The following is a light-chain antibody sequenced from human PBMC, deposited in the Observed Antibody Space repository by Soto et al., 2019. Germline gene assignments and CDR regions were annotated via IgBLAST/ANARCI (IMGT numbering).Light chain of an antibody. CDR2: DAS. V-gene: IGKV3-11*01. CDR1: QSVSSY. Sequence: EIVLTQSPATLSLSRLGRGALACMASQSVSSYLAWYQQKPGQAPRLLIYDASNRATGIPVRFSGSGSGTDFTLTISSLEPEDFAVYYCQQHSNWPLTFGGGTKVDIK. J-gene: IGKJ4*01. CDR3: QQHSNWPLT.